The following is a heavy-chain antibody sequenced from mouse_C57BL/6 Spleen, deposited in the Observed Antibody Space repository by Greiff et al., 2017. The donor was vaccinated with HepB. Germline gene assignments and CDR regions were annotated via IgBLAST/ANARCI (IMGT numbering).Heavy chain of an antibody. J-gene: IGHJ2*01. CDR1: GYAFSSSW. D-gene: IGHD1-1*01. CDR2: IYPGDGDT. V-gene: IGHV1-82*01. Sequence: VQLQQSGPELVKPGASVKISCKASGYAFSSSWMNGVKQRPGKGLEWIGRIYPGDGDTNYNGKFKGKATLTADKSSSTAYMQLSSLTSEDSAVYFCARGTTRFRWGQGTTLTVSS. CDR3: ARGTTRFR.